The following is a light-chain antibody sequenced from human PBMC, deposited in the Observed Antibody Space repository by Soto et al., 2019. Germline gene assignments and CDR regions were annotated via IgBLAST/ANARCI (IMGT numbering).Light chain of an antibody. J-gene: IGKJ4*01. CDR1: QSVLYNSDNKNY. CDR2: WAS. Sequence: DIVMTQSPDSLAMSLGERATINCKSSQSVLYNSDNKNYLAWYQQKAGQPPKLLIYWASTRDSGVPDRFSGSGSGADFTLNISNLQAEDVAVYYCQQYYTTLSFGGGTKVEI. CDR3: QQYYTTLS. V-gene: IGKV4-1*01.